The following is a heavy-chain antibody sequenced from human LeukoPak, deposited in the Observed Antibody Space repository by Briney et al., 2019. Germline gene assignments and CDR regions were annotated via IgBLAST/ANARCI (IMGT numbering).Heavy chain of an antibody. CDR3: ARALGGSYYFAFDI. CDR2: ISSSGSTI. CDR1: GFTFSSYE. V-gene: IGHV3-48*03. Sequence: GGSLRLSCAASGFTFSSYEMNWVRQAPGKGLEWVSYISSSGSTIYYADSVKGRFTISRDNAKNSLYLQMNSLRAEDTAVYYCARALGGSYYFAFDIWGQGTMVTVSS. D-gene: IGHD1-26*01. J-gene: IGHJ3*02.